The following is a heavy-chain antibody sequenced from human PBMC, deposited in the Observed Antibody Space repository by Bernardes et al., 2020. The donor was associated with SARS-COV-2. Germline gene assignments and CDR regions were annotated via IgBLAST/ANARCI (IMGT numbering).Heavy chain of an antibody. CDR2: IRSKPNAYAT. D-gene: IGHD4-17*01. V-gene: IGHV3-73*01. J-gene: IGHJ4*02. CDR3: TGDYLY. Sequence: VGSLSLSCAASGFTFTGSAIKWVRQAPGKGLEWVGRIRSKPNAYATTYAASLSGMFTISRDDTRNTAYLQIYSLRIEDTAVYYCTGDYLYWDQGTLVTVSS. CDR1: GFTFTGSA.